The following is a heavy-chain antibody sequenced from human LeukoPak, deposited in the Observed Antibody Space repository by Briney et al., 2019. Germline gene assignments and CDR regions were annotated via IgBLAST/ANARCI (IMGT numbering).Heavy chain of an antibody. CDR2: ISSNGGST. CDR1: GFTFSSYV. D-gene: IGHD3-22*01. CDR3: ARGGQSKYDSSGYLNYFDY. Sequence: GGSLRLSCAASGFTFSSYVMYWVRQAPGKGLEYVSSISSNGGSTYYANSVKGRFTISRDNSKNTLYLQMGSLRAEDMAVYYRARGGQSKYDSSGYLNYFDYWGQGTLVTVSS. V-gene: IGHV3-64*01. J-gene: IGHJ4*02.